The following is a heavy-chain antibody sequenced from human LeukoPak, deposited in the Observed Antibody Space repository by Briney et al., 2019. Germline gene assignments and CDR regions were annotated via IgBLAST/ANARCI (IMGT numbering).Heavy chain of an antibody. CDR3: AREPYDFWSGYYYENYFDY. CDR1: GFTFSSYA. Sequence: GGSLRLSCAASGFTFSSYAMSWVRQAPGKGLEWVSAISGSGGSTCYADSVKGRFTISRDNSKNSLYLQMNSLKTEDTAVYYCAREPYDFWSGYYYENYFDYWGQGTLVTVSS. J-gene: IGHJ4*02. CDR2: ISGSGGST. D-gene: IGHD3-3*01. V-gene: IGHV3-23*01.